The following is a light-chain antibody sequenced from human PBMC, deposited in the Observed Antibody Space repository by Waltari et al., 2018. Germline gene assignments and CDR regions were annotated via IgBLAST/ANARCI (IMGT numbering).Light chain of an antibody. Sequence: ETVLTQSPVTLSLSPGETASLSCRASQGVYSYLAWYQQKPGQAPRLLIYDASSRATGIPARFSGSGSGTDFTLTISSLEPEDFAVYYCQQRSNWPLTFGGGTKVEIK. CDR1: QGVYSY. V-gene: IGKV3D-11*01. CDR2: DAS. CDR3: QQRSNWPLT. J-gene: IGKJ4*01.